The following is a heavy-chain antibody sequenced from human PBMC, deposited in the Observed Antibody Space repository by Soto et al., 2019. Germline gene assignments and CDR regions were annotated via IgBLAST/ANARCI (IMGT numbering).Heavy chain of an antibody. CDR3: ARHRAGPFWLDP. V-gene: IGHV4-59*08. J-gene: IGHJ5*02. CDR2: IYYSGST. CDR1: GGSISSYY. Sequence: SETLSLTCTVSGGSISSYYWSWIRQPPGKGLEWIGYIYYSGSTNCNPSLKSRVTISVDTSKNQFSLKLSSVTAADTAVYYCARHRAGPFWLDPWGQGTLVTVSS. D-gene: IGHD6-19*01.